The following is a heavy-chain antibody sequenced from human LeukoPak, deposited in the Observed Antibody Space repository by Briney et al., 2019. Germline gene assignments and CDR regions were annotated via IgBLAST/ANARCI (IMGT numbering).Heavy chain of an antibody. CDR1: GYTFTGYY. J-gene: IGHJ6*03. CDR2: INPNSGGT. Sequence: GASVKVSCKASGYTFTGYYMHWVRQAPGQGLEWMGWINPNSGGTNYAQKFQGRVTMTRDTSISTAYMELSRLRSDDTAVYYCASSGSEYDFWSGHSGREDMDVWGKGTTVTVSS. D-gene: IGHD3-3*01. CDR3: ASSGSEYDFWSGHSGREDMDV. V-gene: IGHV1-2*02.